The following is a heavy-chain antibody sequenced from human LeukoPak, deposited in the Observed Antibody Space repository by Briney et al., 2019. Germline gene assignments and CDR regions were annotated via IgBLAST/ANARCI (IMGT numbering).Heavy chain of an antibody. D-gene: IGHD3-22*01. CDR2: INHSGST. CDR1: GGSFSGYY. J-gene: IGHJ4*02. V-gene: IGHV4-34*01. CDR3: ARAYYYDSSGYYLGLDY. Sequence: SETLSLTCAVYGGSFSGYYWSWIRQPPGKGLEWIGEINHSGSTNYNPSLKSRVTISVDTSKNQFSLKLSSVTAADTAMYYCARAYYYDSSGYYLGLDYWGQGTLVTVSS.